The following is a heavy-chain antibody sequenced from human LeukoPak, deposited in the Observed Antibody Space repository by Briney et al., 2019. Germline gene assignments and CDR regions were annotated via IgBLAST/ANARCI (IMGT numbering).Heavy chain of an antibody. CDR1: GFTFSRSG. CDR2: ISYDERDE. CDR3: AKDSKGSGTYYDRYFDY. J-gene: IGHJ4*02. V-gene: IGHV3-30*18. D-gene: IGHD3-10*01. Sequence: GRSLRLSCAASGFTFSRSGIHWVRQAPGRGLEWVAVISYDERDEYYADSVKGRFTISRDNSKNTLYLQMNSLRAEDTAVYYCAKDSKGSGTYYDRYFDYWGQGTLVTVSS.